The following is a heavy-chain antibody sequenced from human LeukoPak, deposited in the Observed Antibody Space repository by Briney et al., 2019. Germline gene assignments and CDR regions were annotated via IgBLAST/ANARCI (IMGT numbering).Heavy chain of an antibody. Sequence: GGSLRLSCAASGFTFSTYAMSWVRQAPGKGLEWVSTISASGGTTYYADSVKGRFTISRDSSKNMLYLQMNSLRAEDTAVYYCAKDISTSWYEKYFQHWGQSTLVTVSS. CDR3: AKDISTSWYEKYFQH. V-gene: IGHV3-23*01. CDR1: GFTFSTYA. D-gene: IGHD6-19*01. J-gene: IGHJ1*01. CDR2: ISASGGTT.